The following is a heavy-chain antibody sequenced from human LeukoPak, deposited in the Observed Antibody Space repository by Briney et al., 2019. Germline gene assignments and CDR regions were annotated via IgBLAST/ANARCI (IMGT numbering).Heavy chain of an antibody. CDR1: GFTFSNYN. CDR2: ISSSASYI. Sequence: GGSLRLSCAASGFTFSNYNMNWVRQAPGRGLEWVSSISSSASYIYYADSVKGRFTISRDNAKNSLYLQMNSLRAEDTAVYYCARRGVAVAAPFDYWGQGTLVTVSS. V-gene: IGHV3-21*01. J-gene: IGHJ4*02. CDR3: ARRGVAVAAPFDY. D-gene: IGHD6-19*01.